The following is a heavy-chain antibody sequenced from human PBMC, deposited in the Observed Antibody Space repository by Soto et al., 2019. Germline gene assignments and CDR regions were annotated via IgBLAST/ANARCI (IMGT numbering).Heavy chain of an antibody. CDR1: GFTFSSYA. CDR2: ISYDGSNK. D-gene: IGHD2-15*01. J-gene: IGHJ4*02. Sequence: QVQLVESGGGVVQPGRSLRLSCAASGFTFSSYAMHWVRQAPGKGLEWVAVISYDGSNKYYADSVKGRFTISRDNSKNTXXXXXNXLXAXXXXVXYCARDPXXXXVAAYYFDYWGQGTLVTVSS. CDR3: ARDPXXXXVAAYYFDY. V-gene: IGHV3-30-3*01.